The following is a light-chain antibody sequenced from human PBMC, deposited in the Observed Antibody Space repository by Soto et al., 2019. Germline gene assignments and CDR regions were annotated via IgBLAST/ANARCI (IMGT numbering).Light chain of an antibody. CDR2: DAS. V-gene: IGKV1-5*01. Sequence: DIQITQSPSSLSASVGDRVTITCRASQSISSWLAWYQQKPGKAPKLLIYDASSLESGVPSRFSGSGSGTEFTLTISSLQPDDFPTYYCQQYNSYRTFGQGTKVDIK. J-gene: IGKJ1*01. CDR3: QQYNSYRT. CDR1: QSISSW.